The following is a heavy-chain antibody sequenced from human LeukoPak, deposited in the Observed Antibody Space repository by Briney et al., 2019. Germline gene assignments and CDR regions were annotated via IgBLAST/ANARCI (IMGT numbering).Heavy chain of an antibody. J-gene: IGHJ4*02. CDR2: IYTSGST. Sequence: PSETLSLTCTVSSGSISSYYWSWIRQPAGKGLEWIRRIYTSGSTNYNPSLKSRVTMSIDTSKSQFSLKLTSVTAADTAVYYCARGYGSAWYYLDYWGQGTLVTVSS. CDR1: SGSISSYY. CDR3: ARGYGSAWYYLDY. D-gene: IGHD6-13*01. V-gene: IGHV4-4*07.